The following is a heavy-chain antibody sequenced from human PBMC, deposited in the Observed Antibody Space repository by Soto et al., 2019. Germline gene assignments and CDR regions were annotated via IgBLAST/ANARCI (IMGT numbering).Heavy chain of an antibody. V-gene: IGHV3-23*01. Sequence: GGSLRLSCAASGFTFSSYAMSWVRQAPGKGLEWVSAISGSGGSTYYADSVKGRFTISRDNSKNTLYLQMNSLRAEDTAVYYCAKENFWSGYFPDYYYYMDVWGKGTTVTVSS. D-gene: IGHD3-3*01. CDR1: GFTFSSYA. CDR3: AKENFWSGYFPDYYYYMDV. CDR2: ISGSGGST. J-gene: IGHJ6*03.